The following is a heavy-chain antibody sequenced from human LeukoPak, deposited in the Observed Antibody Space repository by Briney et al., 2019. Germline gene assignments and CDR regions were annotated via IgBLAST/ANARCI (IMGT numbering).Heavy chain of an antibody. D-gene: IGHD6-6*01. CDR2: ISTYNDNT. V-gene: IGHV1-18*04. CDR1: GYTFNSYY. Sequence: ASVKVSCKASGYTFNSYYMHWVRQAPGQGLEWMGWISTYNDNTHYAQKLQGRVTMTTDTSTSTAYMELKSLRSDDTAVYYCARIQSRIIAARPGNPAFDYWGRGTLVTVSS. CDR3: ARIQSRIIAARPGNPAFDY. J-gene: IGHJ4*02.